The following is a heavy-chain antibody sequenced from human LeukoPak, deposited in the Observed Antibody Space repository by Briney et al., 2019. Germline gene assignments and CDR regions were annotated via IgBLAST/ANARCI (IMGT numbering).Heavy chain of an antibody. V-gene: IGHV3-21*01. CDR1: GFTFSSYS. CDR2: ISSSSSYI. D-gene: IGHD3-22*01. J-gene: IGHJ2*01. CDR3: ARDLSILYYYDSSFIPYFDL. Sequence: PGGSLRLSCAASGFTFSSYSMNWVRQAPGKGLEWVSSISSSSSYIYYADSVKGRFTISRDNAKNSLYLQMNSLRAEDTAVYYCARDLSILYYYDSSFIPYFDLWGRGTLVTVSS.